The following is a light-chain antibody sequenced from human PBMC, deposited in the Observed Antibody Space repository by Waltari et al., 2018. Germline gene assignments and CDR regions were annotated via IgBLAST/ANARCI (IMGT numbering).Light chain of an antibody. V-gene: IGKV4-1*01. J-gene: IGKJ4*01. CDR3: QQFYSTPLT. CDR2: WAS. CDR1: QSIFYSSTIKND. Sequence: DIVMTQSPDSLAVSLGERATINCKSSQSIFYSSTIKNDLAWYQQNPGQPPKLLIYWASTRESGVPDRFSGTGSGTDFTLTISSLQAGDVAVYYCQQFYSTPLTFGGGTKVEIK.